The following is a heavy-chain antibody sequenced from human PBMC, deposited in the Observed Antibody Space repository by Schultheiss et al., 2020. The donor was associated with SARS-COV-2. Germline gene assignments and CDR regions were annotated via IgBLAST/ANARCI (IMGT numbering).Heavy chain of an antibody. CDR1: GFTVSDDY. CDR3: AKVKVSLSSGWLNAGFDY. J-gene: IGHJ4*02. CDR2: IYSGGTT. D-gene: IGHD6-19*01. Sequence: GGSLRLSCAVSGFTVSDDYISWVRQAPGKGLEWVSVIYSGGTTYYADSVKGRFIISRDNSKNTLYVQMNRLRAEDTAVYYCAKVKVSLSSGWLNAGFDYWGQGTLVTGSS. V-gene: IGHV3-53*01.